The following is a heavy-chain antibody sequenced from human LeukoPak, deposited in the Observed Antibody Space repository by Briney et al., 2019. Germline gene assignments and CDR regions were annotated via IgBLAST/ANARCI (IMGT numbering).Heavy chain of an antibody. V-gene: IGHV3-66*02. CDR1: GFTVSSNY. J-gene: IGHJ4*02. CDR2: IYSGGST. D-gene: IGHD3-22*01. Sequence: GGSLRLSCAASGFTVSSNYMSWVRQAPGKGLEWVSVIYSGGSTYYADSVKGRSTISRDNSKNTLYLQMNSLRAEDTAVYYCATPGDYYDSSGYYLDYWGQGTLVTVSS. CDR3: ATPGDYYDSSGYYLDY.